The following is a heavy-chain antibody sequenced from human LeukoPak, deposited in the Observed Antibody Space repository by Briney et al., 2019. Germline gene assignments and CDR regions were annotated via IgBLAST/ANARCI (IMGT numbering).Heavy chain of an antibody. CDR2: MGPHGGRI. CDR1: GFTFSNYW. Sequence: GGSLRLSCRASGFTFSNYWMHWVRQAPGMGLVWVSRMGPHGGRIRYADFVRGRFTISRDNAKNTLYLQMNSRRVDHTAVYYCARDLVLVDTPGDDFDYWGQGTLVTVSS. D-gene: IGHD2-8*02. CDR3: ARDLVLVDTPGDDFDY. V-gene: IGHV3-74*01. J-gene: IGHJ4*02.